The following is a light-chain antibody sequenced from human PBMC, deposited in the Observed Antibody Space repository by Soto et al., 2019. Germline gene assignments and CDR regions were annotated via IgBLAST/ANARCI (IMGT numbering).Light chain of an antibody. CDR1: SSDVGGFNY. CDR3: NSYTSSSTYV. Sequence: QSALTQPASVSGSPGRSITISCTGTSSDVGGFNYVSWYQQHPGKAPKLMIYDVTNRPSGVSYRFSGSKSGTTASLTISGLQAEDEAEYYCNSYTSSSTYVFGTGTKVTVL. CDR2: DVT. J-gene: IGLJ1*01. V-gene: IGLV2-14*03.